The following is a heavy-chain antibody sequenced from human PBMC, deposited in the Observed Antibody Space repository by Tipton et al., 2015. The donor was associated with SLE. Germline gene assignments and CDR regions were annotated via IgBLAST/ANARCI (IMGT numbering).Heavy chain of an antibody. Sequence: TLSLTCTVSGASTSSNNWSWIRQPPGKGLEWIGYIYTSGSTNYNPSLKSRVTMSVDTSKNQFSLNLRSVTASDAAVYYCASGGGNYYFDFWGQGTRVTVSS. CDR2: IYTSGST. D-gene: IGHD3-16*01. CDR3: ASGGGNYYFDF. CDR1: GASTSSNN. V-gene: IGHV4-4*08. J-gene: IGHJ4*02.